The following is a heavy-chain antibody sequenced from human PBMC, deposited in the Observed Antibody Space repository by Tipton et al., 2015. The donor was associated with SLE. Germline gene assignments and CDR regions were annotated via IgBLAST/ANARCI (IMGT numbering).Heavy chain of an antibody. CDR3: TKGGLSFSYDS. CDR1: RFPFSNHW. J-gene: IGHJ4*02. V-gene: IGHV3-74*01. Sequence: GSLRLSCAASRFPFSNHWMHWVRQVSGKAPVWVSQINPDGTVTGHADSVKGRFTISRDNAKSTLYLQMDNLREEDTAIYYCTKGGLSFSYDSWGQGTLVTVSS. D-gene: IGHD2/OR15-2a*01. CDR2: INPDGTVT.